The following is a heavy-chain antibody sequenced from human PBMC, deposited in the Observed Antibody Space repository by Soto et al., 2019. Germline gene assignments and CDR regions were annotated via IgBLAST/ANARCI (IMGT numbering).Heavy chain of an antibody. CDR1: GFTISNYA. V-gene: IGHV3-23*01. Sequence: GGSLRLSCAASGFTISNYAMNWVRQAPGKGLEWVSIISGSGGSAYYADSVKGRFTISRDNSKETLYLQMKSLRAEDTAVYYCAKDGGFLTYNMDVWGQGTTVTVSS. CDR2: ISGSGGSA. D-gene: IGHD3-3*01. CDR3: AKDGGFLTYNMDV. J-gene: IGHJ6*02.